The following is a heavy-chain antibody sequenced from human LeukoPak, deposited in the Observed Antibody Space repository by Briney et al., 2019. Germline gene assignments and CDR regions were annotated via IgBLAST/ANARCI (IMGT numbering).Heavy chain of an antibody. CDR1: GGSISSYY. CDR2: IYYSGST. CDR3: ARHHYYDSSGYLDY. V-gene: IGHV4-59*08. D-gene: IGHD3-22*01. Sequence: SETLSLTCTVSGGSISSYYWSWIRQPPGKGLEWIGYIYYSGSTYYNPSLNSRVTISVDTSKNQFSLRLSSVTAADTAVYYCARHHYYDSSGYLDYWGQGILVTVSS. J-gene: IGHJ4*01.